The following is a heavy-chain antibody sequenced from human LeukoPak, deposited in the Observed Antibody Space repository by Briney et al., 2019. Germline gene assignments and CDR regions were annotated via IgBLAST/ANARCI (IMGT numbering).Heavy chain of an antibody. J-gene: IGHJ6*04. D-gene: IGHD3-10*02. CDR1: GFTFSGYE. CDR2: ISSSGSTI. CDR3: AELGITMIGGV. V-gene: IGHV3-48*03. Sequence: GGSLRLSCVASGFTFSGYEMNWVRQAPGKGVEWVSYISSSGSTIYYADSVKGRFTISRDNAKNSLYLQMNSLRAEDTAVYYCAELGITMIGGVWGKGTTVTISS.